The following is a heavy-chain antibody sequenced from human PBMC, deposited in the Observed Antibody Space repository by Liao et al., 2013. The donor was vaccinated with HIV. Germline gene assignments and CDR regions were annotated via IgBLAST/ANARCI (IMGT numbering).Heavy chain of an antibody. CDR2: IYTSGNT. V-gene: IGHV4-61*02. Sequence: QVQLQESGPGLVKPSQTLSLSCTVSGDSISGGNYFLNWIRQPAGKGLEWIGRIYTSGNTDYNPSLKSRVTMSVDTSKNQFSLKLSSVTAADTAVYYCARAPITIVGVSVYGGAFDIWGQGTMVTVSS. D-gene: IGHD1-26*01. CDR3: ARAPITIVGVSVYGGAFDI. CDR1: GDSISGGNYF. J-gene: IGHJ3*02.